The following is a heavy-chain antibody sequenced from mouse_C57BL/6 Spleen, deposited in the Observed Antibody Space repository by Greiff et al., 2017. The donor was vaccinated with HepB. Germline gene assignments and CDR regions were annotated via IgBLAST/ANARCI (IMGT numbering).Heavy chain of an antibody. V-gene: IGHV1-39*01. Sequence: EVKLQESGPELVKPGASVKISCKASGYSFTDYNMNWVKQSNGKSLEWIGVINPNYGTTSYNQKFKGKATLTVDQSSSTAYMQLNSLTSEDSAVYYCARLTNYGNYGGAMDYWGQGTSVTVSS. CDR1: GYSFTDYN. J-gene: IGHJ4*01. D-gene: IGHD2-1*01. CDR3: ARLTNYGNYGGAMDY. CDR2: INPNYGTT.